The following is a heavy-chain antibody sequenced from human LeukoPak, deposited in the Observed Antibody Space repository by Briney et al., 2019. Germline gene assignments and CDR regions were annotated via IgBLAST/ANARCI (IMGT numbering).Heavy chain of an antibody. CDR1: GFTFNSYS. D-gene: IGHD4-11*01. Sequence: PGGSLRLSCAASGFTFNSYSMNWVRQTPGKGLEWVSYIDGYSRTIHYADSVKGRFTISRDNAKNSLYLQMKTLRAEDTAVYYCARMPLEIVTNFLDSWGQGTLVTVSS. V-gene: IGHV3-48*04. J-gene: IGHJ4*02. CDR3: ARMPLEIVTNFLDS. CDR2: IDGYSRTI.